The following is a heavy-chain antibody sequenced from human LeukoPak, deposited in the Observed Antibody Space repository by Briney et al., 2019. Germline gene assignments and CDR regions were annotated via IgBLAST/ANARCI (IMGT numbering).Heavy chain of an antibody. D-gene: IGHD2-21*01. V-gene: IGHV3-23*01. CDR3: AKDVRDIVVLLDTYMY. J-gene: IGHJ4*02. CDR1: GFMFNKYG. CDR2: ISGGGGRT. Sequence: GSLRLSCVASGFMFNKYGMSWVRQAPGKGLEWVSVISGGGGRTYYGDSVKGRFTISRDNSKNTVYLQMNGLRAEDTAVYYCAKDVRDIVVLLDTYMYWGQGTLVTVSS.